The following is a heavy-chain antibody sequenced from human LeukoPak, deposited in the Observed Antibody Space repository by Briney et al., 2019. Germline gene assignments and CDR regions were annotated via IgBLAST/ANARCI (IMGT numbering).Heavy chain of an antibody. J-gene: IGHJ4*02. CDR3: ARDRVLYCSSTSCYNPGG. CDR2: ISYDGSNK. D-gene: IGHD2-2*01. Sequence: GGSLRLSCAASGFTFSSYAMHWVRQAPSKGLEWVAVISYDGSNKYYADSVKGRFTISRDNSKNTLYLQMNSLRAEDTAVYYCARDRVLYCSSTSCYNPGGWGQGTLVTVSS. V-gene: IGHV3-30-3*01. CDR1: GFTFSSYA.